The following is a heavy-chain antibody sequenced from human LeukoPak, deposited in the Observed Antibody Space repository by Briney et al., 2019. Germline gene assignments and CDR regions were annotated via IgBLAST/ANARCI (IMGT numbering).Heavy chain of an antibody. Sequence: DSVTVSCKASGYTFTGNYMHWVRQAPGQGLEWMGWINPSRGGTNYAQKFQGRVTMTRDTSISTAYMEPSGLRSDDTAVYYCAREAKKNNGYWGQGTLVTVSS. D-gene: IGHD2-8*01. J-gene: IGHJ4*02. CDR3: AREAKKNNGY. V-gene: IGHV1-2*02. CDR1: GYTFTGNY. CDR2: INPSRGGT.